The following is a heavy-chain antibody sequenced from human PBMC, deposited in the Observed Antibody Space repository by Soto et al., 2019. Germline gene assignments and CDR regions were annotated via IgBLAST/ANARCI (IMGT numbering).Heavy chain of an antibody. Sequence: SETLSLTCAVYGGPFSGYYWSWIRQPPGKGLEWIGEINHSGSTNYNPSRESRVTISVDTSKNQFSLKLSSVTAADTAVYYCARYKSNYYYGMDVWGQGTTVT. V-gene: IGHV4-34*01. CDR3: ARYKSNYYYGMDV. CDR2: INHSGST. J-gene: IGHJ6*02. D-gene: IGHD1-20*01. CDR1: GGPFSGYY.